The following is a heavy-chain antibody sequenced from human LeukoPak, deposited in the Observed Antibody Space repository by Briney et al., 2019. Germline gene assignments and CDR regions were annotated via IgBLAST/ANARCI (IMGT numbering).Heavy chain of an antibody. V-gene: IGHV4-59*01. D-gene: IGHD5-12*01. CDR2: IYYSGST. CDR3: ARGGFSGYDFDL. J-gene: IGHJ4*02. CDR1: GGSISSYY. Sequence: SETLSLTCIVSGGSISSYYWSWIRQPPGKRLEWIGYIYYSGSTNYNPSLKSRVTISVDTSKKQFSLKLRSVTTADTAVYYCARGGFSGYDFDLWGQGTLVTVSS.